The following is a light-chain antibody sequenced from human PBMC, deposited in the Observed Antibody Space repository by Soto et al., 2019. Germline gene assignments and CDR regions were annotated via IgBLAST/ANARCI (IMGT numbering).Light chain of an antibody. CDR2: GAS. J-gene: IGKJ1*01. CDR1: QSVSNNY. V-gene: IGKV3-20*01. Sequence: LTQSPGTLSLSPGERATLSXXAXQSVSNNYLAWYKQKPGQAPRLLIYGASNRATGIPDRFSGSGSGTDFTLTISRLEPEDFAVYYCQQYGSSGTFGQGTKVEIK. CDR3: QQYGSSGT.